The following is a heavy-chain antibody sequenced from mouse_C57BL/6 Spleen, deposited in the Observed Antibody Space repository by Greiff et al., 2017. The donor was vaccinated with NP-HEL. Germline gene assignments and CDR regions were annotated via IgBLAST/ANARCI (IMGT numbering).Heavy chain of an antibody. V-gene: IGHV5-4*01. CDR3: ARDGTSGYFDY. J-gene: IGHJ2*01. CDR1: GFTFSSYA. CDR2: ISDGGSYT. D-gene: IGHD3-1*01. Sequence: EVKLMESGGGLVKPGGSLKLSCAASGFTFSSYAMSWVRQTPEKRLEWVATISDGGSYTYYPDNVKGRFTISRDNAKTNLYLQMSHLKSEDTAMYYCARDGTSGYFDYWGQGTTLTVSS.